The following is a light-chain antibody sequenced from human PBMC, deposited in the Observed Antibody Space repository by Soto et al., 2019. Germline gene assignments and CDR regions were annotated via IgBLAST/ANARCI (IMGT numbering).Light chain of an antibody. J-gene: IGLJ3*02. V-gene: IGLV3-9*01. CDR2: RDN. CDR1: NIGSKN. Sequence: SYELTQPLSVSVALGQTARITCGGNNIGSKNVYWYQQKPGQAPVLVIFRDNKRPSGIPERFSGSNSGNTATLTISRAQAGDEADYYCQVWVSSTGVFGGGTKLTVL. CDR3: QVWVSSTGV.